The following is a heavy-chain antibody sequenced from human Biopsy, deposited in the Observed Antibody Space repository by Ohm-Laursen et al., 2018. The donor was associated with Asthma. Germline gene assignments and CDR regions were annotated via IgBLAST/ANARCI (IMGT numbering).Heavy chain of an antibody. CDR1: GFAVSRDH. CDR3: ARGDSSNWSHYYFDH. D-gene: IGHD3-22*01. J-gene: IGHJ4*02. Sequence: SLRLSCAASGFAVSRDHMSWVRQAPGKGLEWVSVIYSGGTSHTADSVRGRFTISRDYSKNTLYLQMHSLRAEDTAVYYCARGDSSNWSHYYFDHWGQGTLVTVSS. CDR2: IYSGGTS. V-gene: IGHV3-53*01.